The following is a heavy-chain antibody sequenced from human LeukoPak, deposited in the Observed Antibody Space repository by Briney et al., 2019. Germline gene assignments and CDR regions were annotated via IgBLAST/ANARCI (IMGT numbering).Heavy chain of an antibody. Sequence: GGSLRLSYAASGFTFSSYAMSWVRQAPGKGLEWVSAISGSGGSTYYADSVKGRFTISRDNSKNTLYLQMNSLRAEDTAVYYCAKRTYYDFWSGYPDSWGQGTLVTVSS. CDR2: ISGSGGST. D-gene: IGHD3-3*01. J-gene: IGHJ4*02. CDR1: GFTFSSYA. V-gene: IGHV3-23*01. CDR3: AKRTYYDFWSGYPDS.